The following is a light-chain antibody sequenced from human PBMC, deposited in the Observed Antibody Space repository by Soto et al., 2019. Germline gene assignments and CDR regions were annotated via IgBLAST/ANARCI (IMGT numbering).Light chain of an antibody. CDR2: DVT. Sequence: QSALTQPASVSGPPGQSITISCTGTSSDVGAYNYVSWCQHHPGKAPRLVIYDVTNRPSGISDRFSGSKSGNTASLTISGLLAEDEADYYCASYTTISTYVFGTGTKVTVL. V-gene: IGLV2-14*01. CDR3: ASYTTISTYV. J-gene: IGLJ1*01. CDR1: SSDVGAYNY.